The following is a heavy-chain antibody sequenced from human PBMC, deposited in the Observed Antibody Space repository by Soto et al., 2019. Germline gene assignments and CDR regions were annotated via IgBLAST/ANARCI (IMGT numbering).Heavy chain of an antibody. V-gene: IGHV4-39*01. CDR2: IYYSGST. CDR1: GGSISSSSYY. CDR3: ARTGRSYDFWSGYYSNWFDP. Sequence: LSLTCTVSGGSISSSSYYWGWIRQPPGKGLEWIGSIYYSGSTYYNPSLKSRVTISVDTSKNQFSLKLSSVTAADTAVYYCARTGRSYDFWSGYYSNWFDPWGQGTLVTVYS. J-gene: IGHJ5*02. D-gene: IGHD3-3*01.